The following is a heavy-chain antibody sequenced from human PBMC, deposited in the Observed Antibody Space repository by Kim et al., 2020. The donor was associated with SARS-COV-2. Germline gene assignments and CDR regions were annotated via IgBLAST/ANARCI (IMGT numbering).Heavy chain of an antibody. J-gene: IGHJ6*02. Sequence: GESLKISCKGSGYSFTTYWIGWVRQMPGKGLEWMGIIYPGDSDIRYSPSFQGLVTISADKSISTAYLQWSSLKASDTAMYYCARLDGYNSPHPYGMDVWGQGTTVTVSS. CDR2: IYPGDSDI. CDR1: GYSFTTYW. V-gene: IGHV5-51*01. CDR3: ARLDGYNSPHPYGMDV. D-gene: IGHD5-12*01.